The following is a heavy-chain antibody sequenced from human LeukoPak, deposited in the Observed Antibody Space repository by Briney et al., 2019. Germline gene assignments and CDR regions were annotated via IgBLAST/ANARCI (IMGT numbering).Heavy chain of an antibody. CDR1: GGTFSSYA. J-gene: IGHJ6*04. D-gene: IGHD5-12*01. Sequence: ASVKVSCKASGGTFSSYAISWVRQAPGQGLEWMGGIVPIFGTANYAQKFQGRVTITADESTSTAYMELSRLRSADTAVYYCARGLRGYESYYYYYGMDVWGKGTTVTVSS. V-gene: IGHV1-69*13. CDR2: IVPIFGTA. CDR3: ARGLRGYESYYYYYGMDV.